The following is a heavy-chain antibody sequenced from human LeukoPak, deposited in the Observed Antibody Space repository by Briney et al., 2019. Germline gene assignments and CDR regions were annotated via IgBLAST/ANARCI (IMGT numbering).Heavy chain of an antibody. CDR1: GFRLIDYN. CDR3: ARVESYSSNDY. V-gene: IGHV3-21*01. Sequence: GGSMRLSCVGSGFRLIDYNMNWVRQAPGKGLEWVSSISSSSSYIYYADSVKGRFTISRDNAKNSLYLQMNSLRAEDTAVYYCARVESYSSNDYWGQGTLVTVSS. J-gene: IGHJ4*02. D-gene: IGHD1-26*01. CDR2: ISSSSSYI.